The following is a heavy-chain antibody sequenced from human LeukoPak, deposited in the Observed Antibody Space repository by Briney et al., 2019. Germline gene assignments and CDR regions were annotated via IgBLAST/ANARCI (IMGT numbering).Heavy chain of an antibody. V-gene: IGHV1-2*02. CDR2: INPNSGDT. CDR1: GYTFTGYY. J-gene: IGHJ4*02. CDR3: ARGGQDF. Sequence: ASVKVSCKPSGYTFTGYYMHWVRQAPGQGPEWVGCINPNSGDTNYAQKFQGRVTMTWDMSISTAYMELFSLRSDDTAVYYCARGGQDFWGQGTLVTVSS. D-gene: IGHD3-16*01.